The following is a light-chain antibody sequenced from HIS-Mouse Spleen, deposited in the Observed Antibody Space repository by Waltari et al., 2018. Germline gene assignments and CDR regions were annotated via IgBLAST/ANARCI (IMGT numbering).Light chain of an antibody. Sequence: QSALTQPPSASRSPGQSVTLSCPVTSSAVGGHTLVSWYQQHPGKAPKLMIYEVSQRPSGVPDRFSGSKSGNTASLTVSGLQAEDEADYYCSSYAGSNNLVFGGGTKLTVL. V-gene: IGLV2-8*01. CDR2: EVS. CDR3: SSYAGSNNLV. J-gene: IGLJ2*01. CDR1: SSAVGGHTL.